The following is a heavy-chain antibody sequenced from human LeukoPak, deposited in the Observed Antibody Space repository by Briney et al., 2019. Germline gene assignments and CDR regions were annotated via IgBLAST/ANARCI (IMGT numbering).Heavy chain of an antibody. J-gene: IGHJ4*02. D-gene: IGHD3-10*01. CDR3: ARLGGSGSGGGYDY. CDR1: GFTFSSYS. V-gene: IGHV3-64*02. Sequence: GGSLILSCAASGFTFSSYSMHWVRQAPGKGLEYVSAISNNGGRIYYADSVKGRFTISRDNSKNTLYLQMGSLRAEDMAVYYCARLGGSGSGGGYDYWGQGTLVTVSS. CDR2: ISNNGGRI.